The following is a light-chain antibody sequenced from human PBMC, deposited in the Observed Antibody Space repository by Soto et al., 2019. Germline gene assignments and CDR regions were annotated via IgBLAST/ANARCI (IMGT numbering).Light chain of an antibody. CDR3: QQYNNWPLT. Sequence: EIVMTQSPATLSVSPGERATLSCRASQSVTIYLAWYQQKPGQAPRLLMYSASTMATGIPARFSGSGSGTEFNLTNSSLQSEDFAVYYCQQYNNWPLTFGGGTKVEIK. J-gene: IGKJ4*01. V-gene: IGKV3-15*01. CDR2: SAS. CDR1: QSVTIY.